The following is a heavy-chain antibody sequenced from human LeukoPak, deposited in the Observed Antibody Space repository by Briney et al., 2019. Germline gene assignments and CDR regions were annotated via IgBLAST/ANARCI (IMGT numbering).Heavy chain of an antibody. CDR3: ARHLSLRAAAGTKFDY. J-gene: IGHJ4*02. D-gene: IGHD6-13*01. CDR1: GGSISSSSYY. CDR2: IYYSGST. V-gene: IGHV4-39*07. Sequence: SETLSLTCTVSGGSISSSSYYWGWIHQPPGKGLEWIGSIYYSGSTYYNPSLKSRVTISVDTSKNQFSLKLSSVTAADTAVYYCARHLSLRAAAGTKFDYWGQGTLVTVSS.